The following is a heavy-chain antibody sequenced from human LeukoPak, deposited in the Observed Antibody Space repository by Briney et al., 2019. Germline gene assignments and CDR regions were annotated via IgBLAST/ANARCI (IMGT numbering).Heavy chain of an antibody. CDR3: AEGRRIAAAGTTDY. V-gene: IGHV3-23*01. CDR2: ISGSGGST. D-gene: IGHD6-13*01. Sequence: GGSLRLSCAASGFTFSSYAMSWVRQAPGKGLEWVSAISGSGGSTYYADSVKGRFTISRDNSKNTLYLQMNSLRAEDTAVYYCAEGRRIAAAGTTDYWGQGTLVTVSS. J-gene: IGHJ4*02. CDR1: GFTFSSYA.